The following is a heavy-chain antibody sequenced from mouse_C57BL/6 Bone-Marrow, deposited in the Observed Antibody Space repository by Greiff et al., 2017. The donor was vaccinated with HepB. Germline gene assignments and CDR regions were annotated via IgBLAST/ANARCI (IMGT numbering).Heavy chain of an antibody. CDR2: IDSENGDT. CDR1: GFNIKDDY. D-gene: IGHD1-1*02. Sequence: VQLQQSGAELVRPGASVKLSCTASGFNIKDDYMHWVKQRPEQGLEWIGWIDSENGDTEYASKFQGKATITADTSSNTAYLQLSSLTSEDTAVYYCTKGSYGPWFAYWGQGTLVTVSA. J-gene: IGHJ3*01. V-gene: IGHV14-4*01. CDR3: TKGSYGPWFAY.